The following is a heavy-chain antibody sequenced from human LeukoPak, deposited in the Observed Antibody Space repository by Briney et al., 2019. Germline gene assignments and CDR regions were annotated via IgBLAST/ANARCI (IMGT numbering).Heavy chain of an antibody. Sequence: PGGSLRLSCAASGVIFSSYAMSWVRQAPGKGLEWVSAISGGGGTTYYADSVKGRFTISRDNSKNTLYLQMNSLRAEDTAVYYCAKFTAPTALRVQDAFDIWGQGTMVTVSS. D-gene: IGHD1-1*01. CDR1: GVIFSSYA. V-gene: IGHV3-23*01. CDR2: ISGGGGTT. J-gene: IGHJ3*02. CDR3: AKFTAPTALRVQDAFDI.